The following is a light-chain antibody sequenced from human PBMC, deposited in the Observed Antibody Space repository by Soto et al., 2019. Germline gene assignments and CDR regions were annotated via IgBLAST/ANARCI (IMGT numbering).Light chain of an antibody. Sequence: QSVLTQPPSVSGAPGQRVTISCTGSGSNIGAGYDVHWYQQLPGTAPKLLIYANNNRPSGVPDRFSGSKSGTSASLAITGLQAEGEAGYYCQSYDSSLSGSVLGTGTKVTVL. J-gene: IGLJ1*01. CDR3: QSYDSSLSGSV. CDR2: ANN. CDR1: GSNIGAGYD. V-gene: IGLV1-40*01.